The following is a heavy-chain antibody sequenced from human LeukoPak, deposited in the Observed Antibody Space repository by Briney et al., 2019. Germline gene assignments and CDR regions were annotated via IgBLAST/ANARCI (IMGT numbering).Heavy chain of an antibody. Sequence: PSETLSLTCTVSGDSINGYYWSWVRQPPGRGLEWIGYIYFSGSYRYNPSLESRLTLSVATSKNQFSLDLNSVTAADTAVYYCVRHDNGYFHYWGQGTLVTVSS. CDR3: VRHDNGYFHY. V-gene: IGHV4-59*08. J-gene: IGHJ4*02. CDR1: GDSINGYY. D-gene: IGHD2-8*01. CDR2: IYFSGSY.